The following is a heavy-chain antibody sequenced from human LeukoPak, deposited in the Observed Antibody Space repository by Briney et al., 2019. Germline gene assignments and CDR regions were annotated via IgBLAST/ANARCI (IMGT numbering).Heavy chain of an antibody. CDR2: IIPILGIA. J-gene: IGHJ5*02. Sequence: SVKVSCKASGGTFSSYSISGVRQAPGRGLEWMGRIIPILGIANYAQKFQGRVTITADKSTSTAYMELSSLRSEDTAVYYCASSGRTMNWFDPWGQGTLVTVSS. V-gene: IGHV1-69*02. D-gene: IGHD3-10*01. CDR1: GGTFSSYS. CDR3: ASSGRTMNWFDP.